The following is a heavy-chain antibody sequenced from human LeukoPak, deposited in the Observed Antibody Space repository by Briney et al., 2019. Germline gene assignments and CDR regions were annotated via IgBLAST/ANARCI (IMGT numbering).Heavy chain of an antibody. CDR2: ITYDGSDK. D-gene: IGHD6-6*01. CDR1: GFAFSTYG. CDR3: AKGRSITDY. V-gene: IGHV3-30*02. J-gene: IGHJ4*02. Sequence: GGSLRLSCTASGFAFSTYGMHWVRQAPGKGLYWVSFITYDGSDKYYADSVKGRFTISRDNSKSTLYLQMNSLRVEDTAVYFCAKGRSITDYWGQGTLVTVSS.